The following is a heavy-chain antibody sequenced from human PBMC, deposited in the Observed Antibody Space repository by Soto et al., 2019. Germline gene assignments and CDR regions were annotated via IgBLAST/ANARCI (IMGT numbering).Heavy chain of an antibody. Sequence: LRASLRLSCAASGFPFSNAGISLVRQAPGNGLECVCRFKSLSDGGTADYAAPVNGRLTIPSDHSKDTLYLQMNRLKTEDTAVYYCTRDYHDILTGYPYWGQVT. J-gene: IGHJ4*02. CDR3: TRDYHDILTGYPY. CDR1: GFPFSNAG. D-gene: IGHD3-9*01. CDR2: FKSLSDGGTA. V-gene: IGHV3-15*01.